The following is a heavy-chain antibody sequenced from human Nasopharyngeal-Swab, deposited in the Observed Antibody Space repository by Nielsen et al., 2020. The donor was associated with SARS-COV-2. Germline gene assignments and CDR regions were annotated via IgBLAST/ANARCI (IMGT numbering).Heavy chain of an antibody. Sequence: SVKVFCKCSGYTFNRNDINWVRHAPGQGLEWMGGIIVNLGMTKYAQKFKDSVIINADESTGTAYMELSSLRSEDTAVYYCATWGIGYGENAHATFDSWGQGTQVTVSS. J-gene: IGHJ4*02. CDR2: IIVNLGMT. V-gene: IGHV1-69*10. CDR3: ATWGIGYGENAHATFDS. D-gene: IGHD4-17*01. CDR1: GYTFNRND.